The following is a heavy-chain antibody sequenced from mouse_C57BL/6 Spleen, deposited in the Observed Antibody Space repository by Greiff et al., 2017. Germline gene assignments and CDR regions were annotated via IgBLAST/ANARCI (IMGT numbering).Heavy chain of an antibody. Sequence: VKLQESGPGLVQPSQSLSITCTVSGFSLTSYGVHWVRQSPGKGLEWLGVIWRGGSTDYNAAFMSRLSITKDNSKSQVFFKMNSLQADDTAIYYCAKKGETGTGYFDVWGTGTTVTVSS. CDR3: AKKGETGTGYFDV. J-gene: IGHJ1*03. CDR1: GFSLTSYG. V-gene: IGHV2-5*01. D-gene: IGHD4-1*01. CDR2: IWRGGST.